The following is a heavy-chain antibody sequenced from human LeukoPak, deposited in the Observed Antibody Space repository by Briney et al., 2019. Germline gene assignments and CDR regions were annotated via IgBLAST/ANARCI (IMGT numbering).Heavy chain of an antibody. CDR1: GGSISSGDYY. CDR2: IYYSGST. J-gene: IGHJ5*02. Sequence: SQTLSLTCTVSGGSISSGDYYWGWIRQPPGKGLECIGSIYYSGSTYYNPSLKSRVTISVDTSKNQFSLKLSSVTAADTAVYYCARETRQWLVRGRWFDPWGQGTLVTVSS. D-gene: IGHD6-19*01. CDR3: ARETRQWLVRGRWFDP. V-gene: IGHV4-39*07.